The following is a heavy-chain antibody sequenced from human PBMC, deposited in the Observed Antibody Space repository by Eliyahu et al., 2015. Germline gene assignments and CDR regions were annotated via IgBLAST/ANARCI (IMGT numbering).Heavy chain of an antibody. Sequence: EVQLLESGGGLVQPGGSLRLSCAASGFTFXXYAMXWVRQAPGKGLEWVSAISGSGGSTYYADSVKGRFTISRDNSKNTLYLQMNSLRAEDTAVYYCAKDLGGWLRLDDGYFDYWGQGTLVTVSS. CDR2: ISGSGGST. CDR3: AKDLGGWLRLDDGYFDY. CDR1: GFTFXXYA. J-gene: IGHJ4*02. D-gene: IGHD5-12*01. V-gene: IGHV3-23*01.